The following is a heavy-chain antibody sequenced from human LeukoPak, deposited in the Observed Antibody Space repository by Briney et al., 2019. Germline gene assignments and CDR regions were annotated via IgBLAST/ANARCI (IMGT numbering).Heavy chain of an antibody. CDR1: GFTFDDYA. D-gene: IGHD2-15*01. V-gene: IGHV3-9*01. Sequence: GGSLRLSCAASGFTFDDYAMHWVRQAPGKGLEWVSGISWNSGSIGYADSVKGRFTISRDNAKNSLYLQMNSLRAEDTALYYCAKAVVAATWRLNWFDPWGQGTLVTVSS. CDR3: AKAVVAATWRLNWFDP. J-gene: IGHJ5*02. CDR2: ISWNSGSI.